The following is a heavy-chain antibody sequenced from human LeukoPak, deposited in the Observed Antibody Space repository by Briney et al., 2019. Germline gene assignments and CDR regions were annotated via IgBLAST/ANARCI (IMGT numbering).Heavy chain of an antibody. CDR3: ARTPLGYCSGGSCYGALFDY. V-gene: IGHV1-69*05. CDR1: GYTFTGYY. J-gene: IGHJ4*02. CDR2: IIPIFGTA. D-gene: IGHD2-15*01. Sequence: ASVKVSCKASGYTFTGYYMHWVRQAPGQGLEWMGGIIPIFGTANYAQKFQGRVTITTDESTSTAYMELSSLRSEDTAVYYCARTPLGYCSGGSCYGALFDYWGQGTLVTVSS.